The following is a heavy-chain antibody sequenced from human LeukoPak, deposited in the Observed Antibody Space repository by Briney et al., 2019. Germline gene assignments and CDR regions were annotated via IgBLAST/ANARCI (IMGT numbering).Heavy chain of an antibody. V-gene: IGHV3-21*01. D-gene: IGHD3-22*01. J-gene: IGHJ4*02. CDR1: GFIFSSYS. Sequence: GGSLRLSCAASGFIFSSYSMNWVRHPPGKALEWVSSISSRSSYIYYAASVKGRFTISRDNPKNCLYLQMTSLRAEDTAVYYCASNGALTYYYDSSGYYSFDYWGQGTLVTVSS. CDR3: ASNGALTYYYDSSGYYSFDY. CDR2: ISSRSSYI.